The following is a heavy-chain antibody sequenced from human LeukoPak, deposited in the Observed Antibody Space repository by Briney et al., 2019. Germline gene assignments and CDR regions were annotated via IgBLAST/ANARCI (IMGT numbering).Heavy chain of an antibody. CDR2: INHSGST. CDR1: GGSFSGYY. V-gene: IGHV4-34*01. Sequence: SETLSLTCAVYGGSFSGYYWSWIRQPPGKGLEWIGEINHSGSTNYNPSLKSRVTISVDTSKNQFSLKLSSVTAADTAVYYCARAIWFGELFNAFDIWGQGTMVTVSS. J-gene: IGHJ3*02. CDR3: ARAIWFGELFNAFDI. D-gene: IGHD3-10*01.